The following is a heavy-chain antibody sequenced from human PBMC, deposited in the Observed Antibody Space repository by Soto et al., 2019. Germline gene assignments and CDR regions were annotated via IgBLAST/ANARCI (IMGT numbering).Heavy chain of an antibody. D-gene: IGHD5-12*01. J-gene: IGHJ3*02. CDR3: ARGRDGYNFDAFDI. Sequence: SETLSLTCTVSGGSISSGDYYWSWIRQPPGKGLEWIGYIYYSGSTYYNPSLKSRVTISVDTSKNQFSLKLSSVTAADTAVYYCARGRDGYNFDAFDIWGQGTMGTVSS. CDR1: GGSISSGDYY. CDR2: IYYSGST. V-gene: IGHV4-30-4*01.